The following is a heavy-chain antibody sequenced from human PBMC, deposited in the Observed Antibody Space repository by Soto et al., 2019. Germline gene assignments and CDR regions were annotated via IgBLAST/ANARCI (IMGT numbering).Heavy chain of an antibody. V-gene: IGHV4-30-2*01. CDR1: GGSISSGGYS. J-gene: IGHJ4*02. CDR3: ARGPPLGY. CDR2: IYHSRST. Sequence: QLQLQESGSGLVKPSQTLSLTSADSGGSISSGGYSWHWIRQPPGKGLECIGYIYHSRSTYYNPSLQSRVTTSVDRSKNQSSLKLSSVTAADTAVYYCARGPPLGYWGQRTLVTVSS.